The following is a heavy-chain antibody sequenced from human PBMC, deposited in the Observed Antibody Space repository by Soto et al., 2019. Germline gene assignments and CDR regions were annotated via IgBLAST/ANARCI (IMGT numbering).Heavy chain of an antibody. CDR2: ISYDGSNK. CDR3: ARALGFAGITGTYDP. J-gene: IGHJ5*02. Sequence: PGGPLRLSSGASGFPLSRYSLHWVRPAPGKGLEWVAVISYDGSNKYYADSVKGRFTISRDNSKNTLYLQMNSLRAEDTAVYYCARALGFAGITGTYDPWGQGTLVTVSS. CDR1: GFPLSRYS. V-gene: IGHV3-30-3*01. D-gene: IGHD1-7*01.